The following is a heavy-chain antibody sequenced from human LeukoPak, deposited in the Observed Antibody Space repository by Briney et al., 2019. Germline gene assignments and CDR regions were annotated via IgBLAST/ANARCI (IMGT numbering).Heavy chain of an antibody. D-gene: IGHD1-26*01. CDR2: IRYDGSNK. J-gene: IGHJ3*02. CDR1: GFTFSSYG. CDR3: ARDRGGSGSYYINAFDI. V-gene: IGHV3-30*02. Sequence: PGGSLRLSCAASGFTFSSYGMHWVRQAPGKGLEWVAFIRYDGSNKYYADSVKGRFTISRDNAKNTLYLQMDSLRAEDTAVYYCARDRGGSGSYYINAFDIWGQGTMVTVSS.